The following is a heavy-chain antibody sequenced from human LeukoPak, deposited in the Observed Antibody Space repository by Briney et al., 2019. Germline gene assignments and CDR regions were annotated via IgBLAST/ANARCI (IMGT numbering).Heavy chain of an antibody. CDR2: ISSSSSYI. J-gene: IGHJ4*02. V-gene: IGHV3-21*04. D-gene: IGHD3-10*01. CDR3: AKELPMVRGVGYFDY. CDR1: GFTFSSYS. Sequence: RGSLRLSCAASGFTFSSYSMNWVRQAPGKGLEWVSSISSSSSYIYYADSVKGRFTISRDNAKNSLYLQVNSLRAEDTAVYYCAKELPMVRGVGYFDYWGQGTLVTVSS.